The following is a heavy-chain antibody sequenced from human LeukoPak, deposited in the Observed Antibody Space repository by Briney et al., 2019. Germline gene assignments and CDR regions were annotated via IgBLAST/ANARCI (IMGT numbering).Heavy chain of an antibody. CDR1: GFTVSSNY. CDR3: ARGIAAAGKAYYYYYGMDV. Sequence: PGGSLRLSCAASGFTVSSNYMSWVRQAPGKGLEWGSVIYSGGSTYYAASVKGRFTISRDNSKNTLYLQMNSLRAEDTAVYYCARGIAAAGKAYYYYYGMDVWGQGTTVTVSS. V-gene: IGHV3-53*01. J-gene: IGHJ6*02. CDR2: IYSGGST. D-gene: IGHD6-13*01.